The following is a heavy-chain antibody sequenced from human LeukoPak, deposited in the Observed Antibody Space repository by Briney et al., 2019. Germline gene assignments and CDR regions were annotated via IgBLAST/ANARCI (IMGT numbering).Heavy chain of an antibody. V-gene: IGHV4-59*01. CDR2: HYFSGST. Sequence: SESLSLTCTVAGGSISSSYSSWIRQPPGNGLEWMGHHYFSGSTNYNPSLKSRVTISVDTSKNQFSLKLSSVTAADTAVYYCARAGRYYDFWSGYSAPTWFDPWGQGTLVTVSS. CDR3: ARAGRYYDFWSGYSAPTWFDP. D-gene: IGHD3-3*01. CDR1: GGSISSSY. J-gene: IGHJ5*02.